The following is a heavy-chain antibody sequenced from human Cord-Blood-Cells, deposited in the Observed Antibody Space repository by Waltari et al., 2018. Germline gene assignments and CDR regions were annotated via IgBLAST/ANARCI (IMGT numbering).Heavy chain of an antibody. CDR2: YRADTDNK. CDR3: ARDRGSGSYYYYYYMDV. CDR1: GYTFTSYG. J-gene: IGHJ6*03. D-gene: IGHD3-10*01. V-gene: IGHV1-18*01. Sequence: QVQLVQSGAEVKKPGASVKVSCKASGYTFTSYGISWVRQAPGQGLEWMGWYRADTDNKNQAQKHQGRVTMTTDTSTSTAYMELRSRRSDDTAVYYCARDRGSGSYYYYYYMDVWGKGTTVTVSS.